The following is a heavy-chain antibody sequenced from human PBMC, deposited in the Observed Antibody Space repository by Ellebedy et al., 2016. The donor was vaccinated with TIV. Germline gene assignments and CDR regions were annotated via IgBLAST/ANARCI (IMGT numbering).Heavy chain of an antibody. CDR1: GGSISSYY. CDR3: ARGVTTIWFGELFPGYFDY. J-gene: IGHJ4*02. D-gene: IGHD3-10*01. CDR2: IYTSGST. V-gene: IGHV4-4*07. Sequence: SETLSLTCTVSGGSISSYYWSWIRQPPGKGLEWIGRIYTSGSTNYNPSLKSRFTISVDTAKNQFSLKLSSVTAADTAVYYCARGVTTIWFGELFPGYFDYWGQGTLVTVSS.